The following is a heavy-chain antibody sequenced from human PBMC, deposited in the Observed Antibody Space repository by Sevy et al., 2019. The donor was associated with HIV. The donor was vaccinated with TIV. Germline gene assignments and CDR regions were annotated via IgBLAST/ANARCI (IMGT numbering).Heavy chain of an antibody. CDR2: ISPHNGDT. CDR3: ARAYCSGGSCYSLAY. J-gene: IGHJ4*02. V-gene: IGHV1-18*01. CDR1: GYSFTTYR. Sequence: ASVKVSCKASGYSFTTYRITWLRQAPGQGLEWMGWISPHNGDTNYVQNLQGRVTMITDTSTSTAYMELRSLRSDDTAVYYCARAYCSGGSCYSLAYWGQGNRVTVSS. D-gene: IGHD2-15*01.